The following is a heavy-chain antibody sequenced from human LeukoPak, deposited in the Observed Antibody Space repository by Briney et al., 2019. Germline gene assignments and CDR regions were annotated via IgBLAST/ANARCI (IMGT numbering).Heavy chain of an antibody. CDR1: GYTFTSYG. Sequence: GASVKVSCKASGYTFTSYGISWVRQAPGQGLEGMGWISAYNGNTNYAQKLQGRVTMTTDTSTSTAYMELRSLRSDDTAVYYCAREGTYYYDSGSSNAFDIWGQGTMVTVSS. CDR2: ISAYNGNT. CDR3: AREGTYYYDSGSSNAFDI. J-gene: IGHJ3*02. V-gene: IGHV1-18*01. D-gene: IGHD3-22*01.